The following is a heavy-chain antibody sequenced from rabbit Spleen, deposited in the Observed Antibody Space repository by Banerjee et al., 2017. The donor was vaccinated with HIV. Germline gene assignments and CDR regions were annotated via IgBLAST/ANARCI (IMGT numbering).Heavy chain of an antibody. V-gene: IGHV1S7*01. CDR2: FDPVFGST. CDR3: VRGASSTGYYSL. CDR1: GFDFSSYY. J-gene: IGHJ4*01. Sequence: QLKETGGGLVQPGGSLTLSCKASGFDFSSYYMSWVRQAPGKGLEWIGYFDPVFGSTYYASWVNGRFTISSHNAQNTLYLQLNSLTAADTATYFCVRGASSTGYYSLWGQGTLVTVS. D-gene: IGHD1-1*01.